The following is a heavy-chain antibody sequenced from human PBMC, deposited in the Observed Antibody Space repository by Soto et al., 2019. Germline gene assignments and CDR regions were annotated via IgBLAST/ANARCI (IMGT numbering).Heavy chain of an antibody. CDR3: AKDYYMQQWLVPAY. Sequence: GGSLRLSCAASGFTFSSYGMHWVRQAPGKGLEWVAVISYDGSNKYYADSVKGRFTISRDNSKNTLYLQMNSLRAEDTAVYYCAKDYYMQQWLVPAYWGQGTLVTVSS. CDR2: ISYDGSNK. D-gene: IGHD6-19*01. V-gene: IGHV3-30*18. CDR1: GFTFSSYG. J-gene: IGHJ4*02.